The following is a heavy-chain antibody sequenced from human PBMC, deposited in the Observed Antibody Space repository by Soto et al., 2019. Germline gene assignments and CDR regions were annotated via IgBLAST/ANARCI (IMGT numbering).Heavy chain of an antibody. CDR2: IYYSGST. Sequence: SETLSLTCTVSGGSISSSSYYWGWIRQPPGKGLEWIGSIYYSGSTYYNPSLKSRVTISVDTSKNQFSLKLSSVTAADTAAYYCARLERATAAFDIWGQGTMVTVSS. D-gene: IGHD5-12*01. J-gene: IGHJ3*02. CDR3: ARLERATAAFDI. CDR1: GGSISSSSYY. V-gene: IGHV4-39*01.